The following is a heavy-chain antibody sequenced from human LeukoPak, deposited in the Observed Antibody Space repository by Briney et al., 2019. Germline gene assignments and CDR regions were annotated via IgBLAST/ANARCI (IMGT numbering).Heavy chain of an antibody. CDR2: INPSGGST. V-gene: IGHV1-46*01. J-gene: IGHJ4*02. CDR1: GYTLTSYY. Sequence: ASVKVSCKASGYTLTSYYMHWVRQAPGRGLEWMGIINPSGGSTSYAQKFQGRVTMTRDTSTSTVYMELSSLRSEDTAVYYCATSFFTFGGVIVISDWGQGTLVTVSS. D-gene: IGHD3-16*02. CDR3: ATSFFTFGGVIVISD.